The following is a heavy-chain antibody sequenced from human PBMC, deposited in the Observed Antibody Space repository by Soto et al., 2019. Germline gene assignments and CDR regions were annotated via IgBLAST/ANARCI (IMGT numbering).Heavy chain of an antibody. CDR2: IYYSGST. CDR3: ARRYYDSSGYYPFDY. Sequence: QLQLQESGPGLVKPSETLSLTCTVSGGSISSSSYYWGWIRQPPGKGLEWIGSIYYSGSTYYNPSLKSRVTISVDTSKNQFSLKLSSVTAADTAVYYCARRYYDSSGYYPFDYWGQGTLVTVSS. CDR1: GGSISSSSYY. D-gene: IGHD3-22*01. V-gene: IGHV4-39*01. J-gene: IGHJ4*02.